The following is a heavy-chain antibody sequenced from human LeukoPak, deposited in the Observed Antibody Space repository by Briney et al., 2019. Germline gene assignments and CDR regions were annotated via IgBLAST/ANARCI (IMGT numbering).Heavy chain of an antibody. Sequence: GGSLRLSCAASGFTFSSYGMRWVRQPPGKGLEWVAFIRYDGSNKYYADSVKGRFTISRDNSKNTLYLQMNSLRAEDTGVYYCAKPKTTVTTTFDYWGQGTLVTVSS. J-gene: IGHJ4*02. CDR1: GFTFSSYG. V-gene: IGHV3-30*02. CDR3: AKPKTTVTTTFDY. D-gene: IGHD4-17*01. CDR2: IRYDGSNK.